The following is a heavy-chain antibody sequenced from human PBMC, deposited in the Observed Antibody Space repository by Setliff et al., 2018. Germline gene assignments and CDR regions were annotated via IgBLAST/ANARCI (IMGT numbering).Heavy chain of an antibody. V-gene: IGHV1-2*06. CDR3: ARAQSWSGGPYYFDN. CDR1: GYTFTGYY. D-gene: IGHD3-3*01. Sequence: EASVKVSCKASGYTFTGYYMHWVRQAPGQGLEWMGRINPNSGGTNYAQKFQGRVTMTRDTSISTAYMELSSLRSEDTAVYYCARAQSWSGGPYYFDNWGQGTLVTVSS. J-gene: IGHJ4*02. CDR2: INPNSGGT.